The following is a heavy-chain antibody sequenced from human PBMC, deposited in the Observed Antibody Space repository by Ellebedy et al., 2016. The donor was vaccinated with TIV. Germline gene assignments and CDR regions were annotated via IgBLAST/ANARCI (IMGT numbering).Heavy chain of an antibody. CDR3: ARAPGKQWPGPFDY. J-gene: IGHJ4*02. Sequence: SETLSLXCTVSGGSISSSSYYWGWIRQPPGKGLEWIGYIYYSGSTYYNPSLKSRVTISVDTSKNQFSLKLSSVTAADTAVYYCARAPGKQWPGPFDYWGQGTLVTVSS. V-gene: IGHV4-39*07. D-gene: IGHD6-19*01. CDR1: GGSISSSSYY. CDR2: IYYSGST.